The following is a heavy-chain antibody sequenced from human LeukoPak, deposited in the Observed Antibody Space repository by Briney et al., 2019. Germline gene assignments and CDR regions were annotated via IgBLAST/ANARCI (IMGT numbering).Heavy chain of an antibody. Sequence: ASVKVSCKASGYTFTGYYMHWVRQAPGQGLEWMGWINPNSGGTNYAQKFHGRVTMTRDTSISTAYMELSRLRSDDTAVYYCAATLYCSSTSCYLSFDYWGQGTLVTVSS. V-gene: IGHV1-2*02. CDR1: GYTFTGYY. CDR3: AATLYCSSTSCYLSFDY. D-gene: IGHD2-2*01. J-gene: IGHJ4*02. CDR2: INPNSGGT.